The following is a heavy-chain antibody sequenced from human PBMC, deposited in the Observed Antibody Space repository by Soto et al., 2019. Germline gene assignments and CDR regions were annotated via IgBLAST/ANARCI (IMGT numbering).Heavy chain of an antibody. Sequence: QVQLVQSGAEVKQPGSSVKVSCKVSGGTFSNYAIDWVRLAPGHGLEWMGGIVPICGTTYYTQKFQGRATIIADDSTTTAYVEMSSLRSEEAAIYYCARVEAVAGLYTSHGLDVWGQGTSVTVSS. CDR1: GGTFSNYA. CDR2: IVPICGTT. J-gene: IGHJ6*02. D-gene: IGHD6-19*01. V-gene: IGHV1-69*12. CDR3: ARVEAVAGLYTSHGLDV.